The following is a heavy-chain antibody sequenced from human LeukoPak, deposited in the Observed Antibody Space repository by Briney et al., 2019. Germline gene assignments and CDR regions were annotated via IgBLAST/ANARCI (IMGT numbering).Heavy chain of an antibody. V-gene: IGHV2-5*02. CDR1: GFSLRTSGVG. CDR2: IYRDDDK. D-gene: IGHD5-18*01. Sequence: SGPTLVNPTQTLTLTCTFSGFSLRTSGVGVGWIRQPPGKALEWLALIYRDDDKRYSPSLKSRLTITKDASKNQVVLTMTNMDPVDTATYYCAHTPWIQLWFDYWGQGTLVTVSS. CDR3: AHTPWIQLWFDY. J-gene: IGHJ4*02.